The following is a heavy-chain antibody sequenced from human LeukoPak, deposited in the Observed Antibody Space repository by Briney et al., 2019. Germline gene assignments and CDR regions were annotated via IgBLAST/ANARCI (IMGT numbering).Heavy chain of an antibody. D-gene: IGHD3-10*01. CDR2: IDPSDSYT. Sequence: PGESLKISCKGSGYSFTSCWISWVRQMPGKGLEWMGRIDPSDSYTNYSPSFQGHVTISADKSISTAYLQWSSLKASETAMYYCARLQGVFYYYYGMYVWGQGTTVTVSS. V-gene: IGHV5-10-1*01. J-gene: IGHJ6*02. CDR3: ARLQGVFYYYYGMYV. CDR1: GYSFTSCW.